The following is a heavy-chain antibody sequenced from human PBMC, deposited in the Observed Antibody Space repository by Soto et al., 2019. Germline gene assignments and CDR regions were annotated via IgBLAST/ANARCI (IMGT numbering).Heavy chain of an antibody. Sequence: ASVKVSCKASGYTFTSYGISWVRQAPGQGLEWMGWISAYNGNTNYAQKLQGRVTMTTDTSTSTAYMELRSLRSDDTAVYYCARDDSGFSGSQYIDYFNYWGQGALVTVSS. CDR1: GYTFTSYG. CDR3: ARDDSGFSGSQYIDYFNY. D-gene: IGHD1-26*01. V-gene: IGHV1-18*01. CDR2: ISAYNGNT. J-gene: IGHJ4*02.